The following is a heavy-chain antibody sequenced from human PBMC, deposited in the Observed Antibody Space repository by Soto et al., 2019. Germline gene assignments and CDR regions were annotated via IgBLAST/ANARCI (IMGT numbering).Heavy chain of an antibody. CDR2: IYYSGST. CDR1: GGSISSGGYY. J-gene: IGHJ4*02. V-gene: IGHV4-31*03. Sequence: SETLSLTCTVSGGSISSGGYYWSWIRQHPGKGLEWIGYIYYSGSTYYNPSLKSRVTISVDTSKNQFSLKLSSVTAADTAVYYCARDRESIGFFDYWGQGTLVTVSS. D-gene: IGHD3-10*01. CDR3: ARDRESIGFFDY.